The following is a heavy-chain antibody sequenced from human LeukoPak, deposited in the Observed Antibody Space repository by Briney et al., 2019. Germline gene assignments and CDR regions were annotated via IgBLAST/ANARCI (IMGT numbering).Heavy chain of an antibody. V-gene: IGHV3-7*01. CDR2: IRQDGSEK. CDR3: AGDSSGYYWAC. J-gene: IGHJ4*02. Sequence: GGSLRLSCAASGFTFSHYWMSWVRQAPGKGLEWVANIRQDGSEKYYVDSVKGRFTISRDNAKNSLYLQMNSLRAEDTAIYYCAGDSSGYYWACWGQGTPVTVSS. CDR1: GFTFSHYW. D-gene: IGHD3-22*01.